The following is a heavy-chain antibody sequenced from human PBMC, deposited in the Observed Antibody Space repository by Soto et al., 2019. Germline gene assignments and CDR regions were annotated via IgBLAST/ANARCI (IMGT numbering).Heavy chain of an antibody. V-gene: IGHV4-4*02. CDR3: ARVLGGDWGYYYYMDV. D-gene: IGHD2-21*02. CDR1: SGSISSSNW. Sequence: QVQLQESGPGLVKPSGTLSLTCAVSSGSISSSNWWSWVRQPPGKGLEWIGEIYHSGSTNYNPSLKGRVTISVDKSKNQFSLKLSSVTAADTAVYYCARVLGGDWGYYYYMDVWGKGTTVTVSS. CDR2: IYHSGST. J-gene: IGHJ6*03.